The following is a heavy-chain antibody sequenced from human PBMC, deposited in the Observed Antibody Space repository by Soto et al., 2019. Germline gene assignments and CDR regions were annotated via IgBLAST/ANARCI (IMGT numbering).Heavy chain of an antibody. CDR1: GFTFSSYG. D-gene: IGHD3-10*01. CDR3: ARGPTRLLLWFGELDP. Sequence: GGSLRLSCAASGFTFSSYGMHWVRQAPGKGLEWVAVIWYDGSNKYYADSVKGRFTISRDNSKNTLYLQMNSLRAEDTAVYYCARGPTRLLLWFGELDPWGQGTLVTVSS. J-gene: IGHJ5*02. CDR2: IWYDGSNK. V-gene: IGHV3-33*01.